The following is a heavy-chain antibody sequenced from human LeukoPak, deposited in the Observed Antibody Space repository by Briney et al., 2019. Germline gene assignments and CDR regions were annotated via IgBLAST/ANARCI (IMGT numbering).Heavy chain of an antibody. D-gene: IGHD2-15*01. CDR1: GSTFTITA. J-gene: IGHJ4*02. CDR3: VACWVSSGGNCYYYFDY. V-gene: IGHV1-58*02. Sequence: ASVTLSCTASGSTFTITAMQWVRQARGQRHEWIGWMFVGSGNTNYAQKFQKRVTITRDMSTSTDYMELSSLRSAGTAVYYCVACWVSSGGNCYYYFDYWGQGTLVTVSS. CDR2: MFVGSGNT.